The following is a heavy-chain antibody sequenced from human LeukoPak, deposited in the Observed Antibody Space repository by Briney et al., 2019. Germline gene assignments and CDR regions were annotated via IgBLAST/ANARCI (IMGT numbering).Heavy chain of an antibody. CDR1: GFTFSSYA. Sequence: SGGSLRLSCAASGFTFSSYAMSWVRQAPGKGLEWVSAISGSGGSTYYADSVKGRFTISRDNAKNSLYLQMNSLRAEDTAVYYCARESQLAKIDYWGQGTLVTVSS. D-gene: IGHD1-1*01. J-gene: IGHJ4*02. V-gene: IGHV3-23*01. CDR2: ISGSGGST. CDR3: ARESQLAKIDY.